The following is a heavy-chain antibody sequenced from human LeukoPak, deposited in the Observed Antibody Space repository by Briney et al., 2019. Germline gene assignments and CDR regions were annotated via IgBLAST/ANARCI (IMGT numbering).Heavy chain of an antibody. J-gene: IGHJ5*02. CDR1: GGSISSGSYY. D-gene: IGHD2-2*01. CDR2: IYTSGST. V-gene: IGHV4-61*02. Sequence: SQTLSLTCTVSGGSISSGSYYWSWIRQPAGKGLEWIGRIYTSGSTNYNPSLKSRVTISVDTSKNQFSLKLSSVTAADTAVYYCARRNQLLLIGNGLSYNWFDPWGQGTLVTVSS. CDR3: ARRNQLLLIGNGLSYNWFDP.